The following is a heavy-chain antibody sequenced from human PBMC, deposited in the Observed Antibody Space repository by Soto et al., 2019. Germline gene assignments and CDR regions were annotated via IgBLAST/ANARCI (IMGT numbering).Heavy chain of an antibody. CDR2: VYHDGTN. D-gene: IGHD6-19*01. Sequence: QLKESGPGQVSPSETLSLTCSVSGASIDDRGHHWSWLRRSPGRGLEWLGSVYHDGTNYYNPSLKTRVSLSVDTAKNQFSLKLASVTAADTAVYFCARGKGISVVGFFRKDPYFGLDVWGPGTTVTVSS. CDR3: ARGKGISVVGFFRKDPYFGLDV. J-gene: IGHJ6*02. CDR1: GASIDDRGHH. V-gene: IGHV4-39*02.